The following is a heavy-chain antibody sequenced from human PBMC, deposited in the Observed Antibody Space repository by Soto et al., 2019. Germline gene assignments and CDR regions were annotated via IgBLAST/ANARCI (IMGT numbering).Heavy chain of an antibody. CDR3: AKDGAQCSGGSCYAFGGWFDP. CDR1: GFTFSSYG. Sequence: QVQLVESGGGVVQPGRSLRLSCAASGFTFSSYGMHWVRQAPGKGLEWVAVISYDGSNKYYADSVKGRFTISRDNSKNTLYLQMNSLRAEDTAVYYCAKDGAQCSGGSCYAFGGWFDPWGQGTLVTVSS. D-gene: IGHD2-15*01. J-gene: IGHJ5*02. CDR2: ISYDGSNK. V-gene: IGHV3-30*18.